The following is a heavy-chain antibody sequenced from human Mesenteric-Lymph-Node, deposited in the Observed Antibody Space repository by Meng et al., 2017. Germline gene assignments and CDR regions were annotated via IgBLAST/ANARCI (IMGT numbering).Heavy chain of an antibody. D-gene: IGHD4/OR15-4a*01. V-gene: IGHV3-48*03. CDR2: ISISGSTR. CDR1: GFTFSSYK. CDR3: AREGLYYFDY. Sequence: GGSLRLSCAASGFTFSSYKMHWVRQAPGKWLEWVSFISISGSTRYYADSVKGRFSVSRDNAKNSLYLQMDSLRAADTALYYCAREGLYYFDYWGLGTLGTVSS. J-gene: IGHJ4*02.